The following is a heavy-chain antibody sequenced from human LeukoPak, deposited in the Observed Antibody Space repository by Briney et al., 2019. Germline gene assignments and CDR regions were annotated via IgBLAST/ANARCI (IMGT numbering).Heavy chain of an antibody. CDR2: IYYSGST. CDR3: ARHAQEFYYFDY. D-gene: IGHD3-10*01. J-gene: IGHJ4*02. V-gene: IGHV4-31*03. CDR1: GGSISSGGYY. Sequence: PSETLSLTCTVSGGSISSGGYYWSWIRQHPGKGLEWIGYIYYSGSTYYNPSLKSRVTISVDTSKNQFSLKLSSVTAADTAVYYCARHAQEFYYFDYWGQGTLVTVSS.